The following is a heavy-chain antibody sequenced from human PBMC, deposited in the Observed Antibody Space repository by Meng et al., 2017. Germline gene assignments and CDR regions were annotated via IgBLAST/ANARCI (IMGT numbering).Heavy chain of an antibody. CDR2: INPNSGGT. J-gene: IGHJ4*02. CDR1: GYTLTGYY. D-gene: IGHD3-10*01. CDR3: ARADGSGSLWLFDY. V-gene: IGHV1-2*06. Sequence: ASVKVSCKASGYTLTGYYMHWVRQAPGQGLEWMGRINPNSGGTNYAQKFQGRVTMTRDTSISTAYMELSRLRSDDTAVYYCARADGSGSLWLFDYWGQGTLVTVSS.